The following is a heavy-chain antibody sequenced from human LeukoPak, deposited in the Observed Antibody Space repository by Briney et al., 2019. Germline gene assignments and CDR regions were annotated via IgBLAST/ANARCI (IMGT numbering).Heavy chain of an antibody. V-gene: IGHV1-69*02. D-gene: IGHD3/OR15-3a*01. Sequence: ASVKVSCKASGYTFTGYYMHWVRQAPGQGLEWMGRIIPILGIANYAQKFQGRVTITADKSTSTAYMKLSSLRSEDTAVYYCASRPGTGYYSLGYWGQGTLVTVSS. J-gene: IGHJ4*02. CDR2: IIPILGIA. CDR1: GYTFTGYY. CDR3: ASRPGTGYYSLGY.